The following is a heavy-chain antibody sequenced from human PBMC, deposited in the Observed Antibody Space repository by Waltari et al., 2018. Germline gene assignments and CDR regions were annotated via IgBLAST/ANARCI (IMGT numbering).Heavy chain of an antibody. D-gene: IGHD3-10*01. CDR2: MYHSGSA. V-gene: IGHV4-4*02. Sequence: QVQLEESGPGLVKPSGTLSLTCDVSGGSISSDNWWRWVRQPPGKGLEWIGEMYHSGSANYNPSLKSRGTISVDKSKNQCALKVIPVTAADTAVYYCARDPRTYASGEGCFDPWGQGTLVTVSS. CDR1: GGSISSDNW. CDR3: ARDPRTYASGEGCFDP. J-gene: IGHJ5*02.